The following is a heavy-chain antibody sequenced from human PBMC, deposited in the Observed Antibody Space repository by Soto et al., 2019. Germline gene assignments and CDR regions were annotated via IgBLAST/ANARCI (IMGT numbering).Heavy chain of an antibody. Sequence: GGSLRLSCAASGFTFSSYDMHWVRQATGKGLEWVSAIGTAGDTYYPGSVKGRFTISRENAKNSLYLQMNSLRAGDTAVYYCARGKYSSGWSYDAFDIWGQGTMVTVS. D-gene: IGHD6-19*01. CDR2: IGTAGDT. CDR3: ARGKYSSGWSYDAFDI. J-gene: IGHJ3*02. V-gene: IGHV3-13*01. CDR1: GFTFSSYD.